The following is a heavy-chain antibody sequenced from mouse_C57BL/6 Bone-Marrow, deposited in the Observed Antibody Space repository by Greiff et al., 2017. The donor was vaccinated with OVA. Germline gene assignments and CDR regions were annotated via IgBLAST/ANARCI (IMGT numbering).Heavy chain of an antibody. J-gene: IGHJ1*03. CDR1: GYAFTNYL. D-gene: IGHD1-1*01. CDR2: INPGSGGT. Sequence: VQLQQSGAELVRPGTSVKVSCKASGYAFTNYLIEWVKQRPGQGLEWIGVINPGSGGTNYNEKFKGKATLTADKSSSTAYMQLSSLTSEDSAVDFCSRSHCGSSYRYFDVWGTGTTFTVSS. V-gene: IGHV1-54*01. CDR3: SRSHCGSSYRYFDV.